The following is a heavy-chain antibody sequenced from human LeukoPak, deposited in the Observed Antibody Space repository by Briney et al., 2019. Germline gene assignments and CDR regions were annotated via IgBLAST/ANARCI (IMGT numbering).Heavy chain of an antibody. CDR2: INHSGST. CDR3: ATFAYGSGSYGDY. CDR1: GGSISSSNW. D-gene: IGHD3-10*01. Sequence: PSGTLSLTCAVSGGSISSSNWWSWVRQPPGKGLEWIGEINHSGSTNYNPSLKSRVTISVDTSKNQFSLKLSSVTAADTAVYYCATFAYGSGSYGDYWGQGTLVTVSS. V-gene: IGHV4-4*02. J-gene: IGHJ4*02.